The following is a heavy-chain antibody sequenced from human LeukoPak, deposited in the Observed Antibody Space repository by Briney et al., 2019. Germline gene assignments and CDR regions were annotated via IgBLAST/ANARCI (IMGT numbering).Heavy chain of an antibody. V-gene: IGHV4-59*01. J-gene: IGHJ6*02. CDR3: ARGGTVRNGMDV. CDR1: GGSISSYY. CDR2: IYYSGST. D-gene: IGHD1-26*01. Sequence: NPSETLSLTCTVSGGSISSYYWSWIRQPPGKGLEWIGYIYYSGSTNYSPSLKSRVTISVDTSRNQFSLKLSSVTAADTAVYYCARGGTVRNGMDVWGQGTTVTVSS.